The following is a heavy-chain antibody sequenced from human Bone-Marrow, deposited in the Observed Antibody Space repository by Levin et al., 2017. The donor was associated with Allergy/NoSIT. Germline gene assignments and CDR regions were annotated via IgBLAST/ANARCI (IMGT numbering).Heavy chain of an antibody. J-gene: IGHJ4*02. CDR2: ISYDGSNK. Sequence: LSLTCAASGFTFSSYAIHWFRQAPGKGLEWVAVISYDGSNKYYADSVKGRFTISRDNSKNTLYLQMNSLRAEDTAVYYCARTYYYGSGSAWGYWGQGTLVTVSS. CDR1: GFTFSSYA. V-gene: IGHV3-30-3*01. D-gene: IGHD3-10*01. CDR3: ARTYYYGSGSAWGY.